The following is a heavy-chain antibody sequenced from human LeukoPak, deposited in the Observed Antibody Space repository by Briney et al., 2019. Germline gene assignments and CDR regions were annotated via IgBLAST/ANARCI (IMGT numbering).Heavy chain of an antibody. CDR3: ARDLLTVTTDYYYYGMDV. J-gene: IGHJ6*02. D-gene: IGHD4-11*01. CDR2: INPSGGST. CDR1: GYTFTSYY. V-gene: IGHV1-46*01. Sequence: ASVKVSCKASGYTFTSYYMHWVRQAPGQGLEWMGMINPSGGSTSYAQMFQGRVTMTRDTSTSTVYMELSSLRSEDTAVYYCARDLLTVTTDYYYYGMDVWGQGTTVTVSS.